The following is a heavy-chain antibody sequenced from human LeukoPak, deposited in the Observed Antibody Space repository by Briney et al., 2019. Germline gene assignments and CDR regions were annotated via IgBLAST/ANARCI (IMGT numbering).Heavy chain of an antibody. Sequence: GGSLRLSCAAAGFAFSSYAMHWVRQVAGKGLEWVSGISGSGESKFYADSVKGRFAVSRDNSKNTLYLQMNSLRVEDTAVYYCARGGYNWDTDAGWFDPWGLGTLVTVSS. CDR3: ARGGYNWDTDAGWFDP. CDR1: GFAFSSYA. J-gene: IGHJ5*02. V-gene: IGHV3-23*01. CDR2: ISGSGESK. D-gene: IGHD1/OR15-1a*01.